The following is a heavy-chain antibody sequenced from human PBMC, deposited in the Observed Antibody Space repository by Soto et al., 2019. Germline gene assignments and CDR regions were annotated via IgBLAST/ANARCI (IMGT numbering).Heavy chain of an antibody. Sequence: QVQLVESGGGVVQPGMSLRLSCAASGFPFSTTGMHWVRQAPGKGLEWVAMISHDGGAKYYADSVKSRFTISRDDSKNTLYLQMNSLRPEDTAVYYCGKDLYSSGWYNYFDSWGQGTLVTVSS. CDR2: ISHDGGAK. V-gene: IGHV3-30*18. J-gene: IGHJ5*01. CDR3: GKDLYSSGWYNYFDS. D-gene: IGHD6-19*01. CDR1: GFPFSTTG.